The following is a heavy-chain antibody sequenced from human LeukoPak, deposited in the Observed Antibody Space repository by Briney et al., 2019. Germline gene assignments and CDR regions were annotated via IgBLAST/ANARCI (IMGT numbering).Heavy chain of an antibody. CDR1: GFTFSSYA. V-gene: IGHV3-23*01. Sequence: GGSLRLSCAASGFTFSSYAMSWVRQAPGKGLEWVSAISGSGGSTYYADSVKGRFTISRDNSKNTLYLQMNSLRAGDTGLYYCAKDSGYCTNGVCYSFDYWGQGTMVTVSS. CDR3: AKDSGYCTNGVCYSFDY. J-gene: IGHJ4*02. CDR2: ISGSGGST. D-gene: IGHD2-8*01.